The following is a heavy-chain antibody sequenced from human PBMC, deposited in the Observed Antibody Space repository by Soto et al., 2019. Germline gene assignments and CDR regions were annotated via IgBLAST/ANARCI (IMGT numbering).Heavy chain of an antibody. J-gene: IGHJ4*02. CDR1: GYTFTTYA. Sequence: ASVKVSCKASGYTFTTYAMHWVCQAPGQRLEWMGWINTGNGNAKYSQKFQGRVTMTRDTSTSTVYMELSSLRSEDTAVYYCARSSLWGSKSFDYWGQGTLVTVSS. CDR2: INTGNGNA. D-gene: IGHD7-27*01. V-gene: IGHV1-3*04. CDR3: ARSSLWGSKSFDY.